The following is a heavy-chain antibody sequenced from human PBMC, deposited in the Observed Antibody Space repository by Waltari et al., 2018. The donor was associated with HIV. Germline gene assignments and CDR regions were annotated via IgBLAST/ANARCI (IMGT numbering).Heavy chain of an antibody. J-gene: IGHJ4*02. V-gene: IGHV3-15*01. CDR2: IKTQADGETT. CDR3: TTWMY. D-gene: IGHD2-2*03. CDR1: GSTFSDAW. Sequence: EVQLVESGGGLIKPGGFLRLSCAASGSTFSDAWMSWVRQAPGKGLEWVARIKTQADGETTDYAAPVQGRFTVSRDDARNTVYLQIDSLKTDDTAMYYCTTWMYWGPGTRVTVSS.